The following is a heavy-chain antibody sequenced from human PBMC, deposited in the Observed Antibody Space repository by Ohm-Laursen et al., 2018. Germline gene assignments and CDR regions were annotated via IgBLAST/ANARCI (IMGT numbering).Heavy chain of an antibody. CDR1: GGSISSYY. J-gene: IGHJ4*01. D-gene: IGHD4-23*01. CDR3: AKLNSWGYFDD. V-gene: IGHV4-59*01. CDR2: IYYSGGT. Sequence: PSQTLSLTCTVSGGSISSYYWSWIRQPPGKGLEWIGYIYYSGGTNSNPSLESRVTISVDTSKNHFSLKLSSVTAADTAVYYCAKLNSWGYFDDWCLGTLVTVSS.